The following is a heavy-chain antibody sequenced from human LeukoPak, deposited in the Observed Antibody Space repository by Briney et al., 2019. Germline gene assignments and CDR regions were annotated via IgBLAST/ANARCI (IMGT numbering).Heavy chain of an antibody. D-gene: IGHD2-15*01. J-gene: IGHJ1*01. V-gene: IGHV7-4-1*02. CDR3: ARVTDYYCSGGSCYPEYFQH. Sequence: GASVKVSCKASGGTFSSYAISWVRQAPGQGLEWMGWINTNTGNPTYAQGFTGRFVFSLDTSVSTAYLQISSLKAEDTAVYYCARVTDYYCSGGSCYPEYFQHWGQGTLVTVSS. CDR2: INTNTGNP. CDR1: GGTFSSYA.